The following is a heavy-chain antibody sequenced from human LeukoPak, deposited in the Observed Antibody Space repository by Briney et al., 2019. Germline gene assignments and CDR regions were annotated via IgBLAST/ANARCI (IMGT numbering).Heavy chain of an antibody. CDR3: AKGTLGKCSGGSCYPLDH. CDR2: ITGGGEYT. D-gene: IGHD2-15*01. CDR1: GFTFSSYA. J-gene: IGHJ4*02. Sequence: GGSLRLSCAAAGFTFSSYAMAWVRQSPGKGLEWVSCITGGGEYTYHTDSVKGRFTISRDNSKNTLYLQMNSLRVEDTAVYYCAKGTLGKCSGGSCYPLDHWGQGTLVTVSS. V-gene: IGHV3-23*01.